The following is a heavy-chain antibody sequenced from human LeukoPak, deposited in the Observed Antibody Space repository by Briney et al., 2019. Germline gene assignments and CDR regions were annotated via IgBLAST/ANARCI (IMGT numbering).Heavy chain of an antibody. CDR2: IIPIFGTA. CDR1: GGTFSSYA. Sequence: GASVKVSCKASGGTFSSYAISWVRQAPGQGLEWMGGIIPIFGTANYAQKFQGRVTITADESTSTAYMELSSLRSEDTAVYYCARADPTRNRDGYNYGWFDPWGQGTLVTVSS. J-gene: IGHJ5*02. CDR3: ARADPTRNRDGYNYGWFDP. V-gene: IGHV1-69*13. D-gene: IGHD5-24*01.